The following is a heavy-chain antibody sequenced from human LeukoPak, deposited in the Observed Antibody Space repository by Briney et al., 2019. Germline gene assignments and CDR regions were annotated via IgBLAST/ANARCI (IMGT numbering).Heavy chain of an antibody. J-gene: IGHJ4*02. V-gene: IGHV3-23*01. Sequence: GGSLRLSCVASGFTFSSYAMSWVRQAPGKGLEWVSAFVGGGGSPYYADSVKGRFTISRDNSKNTLYLQMNSLRAEDTALYYCAKGLGTGFFGAFDFWGQGTLVTVSP. CDR2: FVGGGGSP. D-gene: IGHD3-10*01. CDR3: AKGLGTGFFGAFDF. CDR1: GFTFSSYA.